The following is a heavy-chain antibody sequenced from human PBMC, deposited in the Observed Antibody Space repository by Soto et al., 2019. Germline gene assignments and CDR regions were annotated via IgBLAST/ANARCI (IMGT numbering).Heavy chain of an antibody. Sequence: EVQLVESGGGLEQPGRSLRLSCAASGFSFNEHAIHWVRQAPGKGLEWVSGISWNSGDMVFADSVKGRFSISRDKAKNSAELQMNGLRGEDTALYYCARRWKGLVRAFDIWGQGTMVTVSS. J-gene: IGHJ3*02. D-gene: IGHD3-9*01. CDR1: GFSFNEHA. CDR3: ARRWKGLVRAFDI. CDR2: ISWNSGDM. V-gene: IGHV3-9*01.